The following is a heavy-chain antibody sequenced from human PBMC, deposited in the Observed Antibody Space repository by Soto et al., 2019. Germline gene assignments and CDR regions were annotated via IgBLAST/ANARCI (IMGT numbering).Heavy chain of an antibody. CDR3: AREESYDSSGRFDY. J-gene: IGHJ4*02. CDR1: SNSISSYY. V-gene: IGHV4-59*01. CDR2: IYYSGST. Sequence: SETLSLTCTVSSNSISSYYLIWIRQSPGKGLEWIGYIYYSGSTNYNPSLKSRVTISVDTSKNQFSLKLSSVTAADTAVYYCAREESYDSSGRFDYWGQGTLVTVSS. D-gene: IGHD3-22*01.